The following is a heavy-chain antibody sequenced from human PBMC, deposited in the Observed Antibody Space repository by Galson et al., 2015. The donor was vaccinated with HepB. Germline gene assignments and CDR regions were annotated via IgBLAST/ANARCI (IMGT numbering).Heavy chain of an antibody. Sequence: SLRLSCAASGFTFSSYAMHWVRQAPGKGLEWVAVISYDGSNKYYADSVKGRFTISRDTSKNTLYLQMNSLRVEDTAVYYCARERETTGTTYYYYGMDVWGQGTTVTVSS. CDR2: ISYDGSNK. D-gene: IGHD1-1*01. J-gene: IGHJ6*02. CDR3: ARERETTGTTYYYYGMDV. V-gene: IGHV3-30-3*01. CDR1: GFTFSSYA.